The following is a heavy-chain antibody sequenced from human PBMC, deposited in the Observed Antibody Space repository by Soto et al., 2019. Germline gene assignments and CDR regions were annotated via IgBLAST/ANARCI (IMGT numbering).Heavy chain of an antibody. J-gene: IGHJ6*02. D-gene: IGHD2-21*01. CDR1: GDSISSSNW. CDR2: IYHSGST. V-gene: IGHV4-4*02. CDR3: AAGGGDGYYYYGMDV. Sequence: ETLCLTGAVSGDSISSSNWWSWVRQPPGKGLEWLVEIYHSGSTKYNPSLKSRVAISVDKSKNQFSLKLSSVTAADTAVYYCAAGGGDGYYYYGMDVWGQGTKVTVYS.